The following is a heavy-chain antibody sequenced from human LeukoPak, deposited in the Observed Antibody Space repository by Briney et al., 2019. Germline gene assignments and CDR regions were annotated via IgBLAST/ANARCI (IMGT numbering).Heavy chain of an antibody. V-gene: IGHV3-21*04. CDR2: ITSSSGYM. J-gene: IGHJ6*03. CDR1: GFTFSSYS. Sequence: GGSLRLSCAVSGFTFSSYSMNWVRQAPGEGLEWVSSITSSSGYMYYADSVKGRFTISRDNAKNSLYLQMNSLRAEDTALYYCARNDYGGNSDYYYYYMDVWGKGTTVTVSS. D-gene: IGHD4-23*01. CDR3: ARNDYGGNSDYYYYYMDV.